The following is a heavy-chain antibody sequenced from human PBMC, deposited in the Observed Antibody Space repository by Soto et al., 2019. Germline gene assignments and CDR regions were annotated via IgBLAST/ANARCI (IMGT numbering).Heavy chain of an antibody. CDR3: ARELAEAARSLDF. CDR1: GGSFSSYY. CDR2: IYTSGIT. D-gene: IGHD6-6*01. V-gene: IGHV4-4*07. J-gene: IGHJ4*02. Sequence: SETLSLTCTVSGGSFSSYYWSWIRQPAGKGLEWIGRIYTSGITNYNPSLKSRVTMSVDTSSKQFSLNMTSVTAADTAVYFCARELAEAARSLDFWGLGTLVTVSS.